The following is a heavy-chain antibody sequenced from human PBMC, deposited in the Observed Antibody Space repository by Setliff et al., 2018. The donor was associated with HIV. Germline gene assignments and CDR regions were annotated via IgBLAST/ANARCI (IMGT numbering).Heavy chain of an antibody. D-gene: IGHD1-7*01. CDR1: GGSIIGHY. Sequence: PSETLSLTCTVSGGSIIGHYWSWIRQPAGKGLEWIGRIYTSGSTNYNPSLKSRVTISVDRSKNQFSLRLRSVTAADTALYYCARASTGSTHYYYYMDVWGKGTTVTVSS. CDR3: ARASTGSTHYYYYMDV. V-gene: IGHV4-4*07. J-gene: IGHJ6*03. CDR2: IYTSGST.